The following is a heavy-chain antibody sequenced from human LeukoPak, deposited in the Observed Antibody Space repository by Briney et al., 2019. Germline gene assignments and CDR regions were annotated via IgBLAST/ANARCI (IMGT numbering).Heavy chain of an antibody. CDR2: ISAYNGNT. CDR1: GYTFTSYG. V-gene: IGHV1-18*01. J-gene: IGHJ3*02. CDR3: ARDSGYDTADAFDI. D-gene: IGHD5-12*01. Sequence: ASVKVSCKASGYTFTSYGISWVRRAPGQGLEWMGWISAYNGNTNCAQKLQGRVAMTTDTSTSTAYMELRSLRSDDTAVYYCARDSGYDTADAFDIWGQGTMVTVSS.